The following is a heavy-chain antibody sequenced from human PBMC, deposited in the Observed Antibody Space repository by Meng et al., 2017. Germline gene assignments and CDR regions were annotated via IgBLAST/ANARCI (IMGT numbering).Heavy chain of an antibody. Sequence: QAQSVQSESELKKTGASVKVSCNASGYTSTSYAMNWVRQAPGQGLEWMGWMNTNTGNPTYAQGFTGRFVFSLDTSVSTAYLQISSLKAEDTAVYYCAREGRVDFDYWGQGTLVTVSS. CDR2: MNTNTGNP. CDR1: GYTSTSYA. J-gene: IGHJ4*02. CDR3: AREGRVDFDY. D-gene: IGHD1-26*01. V-gene: IGHV7-4-1*02.